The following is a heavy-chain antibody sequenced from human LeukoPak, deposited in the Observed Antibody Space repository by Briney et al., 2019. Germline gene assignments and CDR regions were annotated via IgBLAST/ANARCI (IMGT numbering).Heavy chain of an antibody. D-gene: IGHD6-13*01. Sequence: GGSLRLSCAASGFTFSSYAITWVRQAPGKGLEWVSAVSSNGAKTYYADSVKGRFTISRDNYKNMVFLQMNSLRAEDTAVYYCATSTAAAGTDWGQGTLVTVSS. CDR1: GFTFSSYA. V-gene: IGHV3-23*01. CDR3: ATSTAAAGTD. J-gene: IGHJ4*02. CDR2: VSSNGAKT.